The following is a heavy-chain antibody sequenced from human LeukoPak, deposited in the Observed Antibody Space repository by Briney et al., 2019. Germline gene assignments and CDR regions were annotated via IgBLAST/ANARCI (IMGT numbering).Heavy chain of an antibody. CDR1: GGSISSYY. Sequence: SETLSLTCTVSGGSISSYYWSWIRQPPGKGLEWIGYIYYSGSTNYNPSLKSRVTISVDTSKNQFSLKLSSVTAADTAIYYCARASELTHSSWYIPPFDSWGQGTLVTVSS. V-gene: IGHV4-59*08. CDR2: IYYSGST. D-gene: IGHD6-19*01. CDR3: ARASELTHSSWYIPPFDS. J-gene: IGHJ4*02.